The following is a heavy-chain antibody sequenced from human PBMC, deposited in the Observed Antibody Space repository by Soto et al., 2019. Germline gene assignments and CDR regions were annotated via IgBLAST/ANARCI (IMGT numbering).Heavy chain of an antibody. D-gene: IGHD2-21*01. CDR3: AITYCRDNSCPRDFDL. J-gene: IGHJ4*02. CDR2: FIPILDMA. V-gene: IGHV1-69*02. CDR1: GGTFNTYT. Sequence: QVQVVQSGAEVKKPESSVNVSCKPSGGTFNTYTVNWVRLAPGHGLEWMGRFIPILDMANYAQKFQDRVTITADRSTFTAYMELNSLTSDDTAVYYCAITYCRDNSCPRDFDLWGPGTRVTVSS.